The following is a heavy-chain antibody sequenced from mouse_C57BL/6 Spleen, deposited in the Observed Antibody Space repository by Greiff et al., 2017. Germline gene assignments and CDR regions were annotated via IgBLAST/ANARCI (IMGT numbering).Heavy chain of an antibody. CDR3: TREKGGFYFDY. V-gene: IGHV5-9-1*02. Sequence: EVQVVESGEGLVKPGGSLKLSCAASGFTFSSYAMSWVRQTPEKRLEWVAYISSGGDYIYYAATVQGRFTISRDNARNHLYLQMSSLKTEDTAMYYCTREKGGFYFDYWGKGTTLTVSS. CDR1: GFTFSSYA. J-gene: IGHJ2*01. CDR2: ISSGGDYI.